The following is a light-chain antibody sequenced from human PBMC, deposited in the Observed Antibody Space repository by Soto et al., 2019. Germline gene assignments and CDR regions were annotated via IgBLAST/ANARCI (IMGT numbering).Light chain of an antibody. Sequence: EIVMKQSPAALSVSPGERATLSCRASQSVSSNLAWYQQKPGQAPRLLIYGASTRATGIPARFSGSGSGTEFTLTISSLQSEDFAVYYCQHYGSSPGTFGQGTKVDI. J-gene: IGKJ1*01. CDR1: QSVSSN. V-gene: IGKV3D-15*02. CDR2: GAS. CDR3: QHYGSSPGT.